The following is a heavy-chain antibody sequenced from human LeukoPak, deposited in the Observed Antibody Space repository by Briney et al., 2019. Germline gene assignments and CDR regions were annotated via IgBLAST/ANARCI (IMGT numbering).Heavy chain of an antibody. CDR2: VSGTSEYI. CDR3: ARGYSGSYGRFDY. D-gene: IGHD1-26*01. V-gene: IGHV3-21*06. J-gene: IGHJ4*02. Sequence: GGSLRLSCAASGFSLSTYSMIWVRQAPGKGLEWVSSVSGTSEYIYYADSVRGRFTISRDNAKNTVYLQMDSLRAEDTAVYYCARGYSGSYGRFDYWGQGTLVTVSS. CDR1: GFSLSTYS.